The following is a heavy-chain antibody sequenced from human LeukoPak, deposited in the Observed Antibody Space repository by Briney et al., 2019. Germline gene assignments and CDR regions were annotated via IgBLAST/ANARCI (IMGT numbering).Heavy chain of an antibody. D-gene: IGHD5-24*01. CDR1: VGTFSSYT. CDR2: IIPMLDTA. J-gene: IGHJ4*02. Sequence: ASVKVSREASVGTFSSYTIRCVRPAPGQGREWVGEIIPMLDTANYAQKFQGIVTITADESTSTAYIELSSLRSEDTAMYYCARGTGDGYNLDGYFFDYWGEGTRVTVSS. V-gene: IGHV1-69*13. CDR3: ARGTGDGYNLDGYFFDY.